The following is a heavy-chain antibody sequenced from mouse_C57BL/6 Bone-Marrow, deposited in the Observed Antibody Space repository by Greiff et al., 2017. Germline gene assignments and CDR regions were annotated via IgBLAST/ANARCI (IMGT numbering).Heavy chain of an antibody. CDR3: ARWGGGTWFAY. Sequence: VQLQQSGAELMKPGASVKLSCKATGYTFTGYWIAWVKQRPGHGLEWIGEILPGSGSTNSNEKFKGKATFTADTSSNTAYMQLSSLTTEDSAIYYCARWGGGTWFAYWGQGTLVTVSA. J-gene: IGHJ3*01. CDR2: ILPGSGST. V-gene: IGHV1-9*01. CDR1: GYTFTGYW.